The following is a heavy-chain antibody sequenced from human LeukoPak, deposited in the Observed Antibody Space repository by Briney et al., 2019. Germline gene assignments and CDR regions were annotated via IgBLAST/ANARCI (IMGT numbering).Heavy chain of an antibody. CDR1: GFTFSNYW. Sequence: GGSLTLSCTASGFTFSNYWMHWVRQAPGKGLVWVSRVSRDGTNTNYADSVKGRFTISRDNAKNSLYLQMNSLRAEDTAVYYCARDPYYGSDSRYYYYFGMDVWGQGATVTVSS. V-gene: IGHV3-74*01. D-gene: IGHD4-23*01. CDR3: ARDPYYGSDSRYYYYFGMDV. J-gene: IGHJ6*02. CDR2: VSRDGTNT.